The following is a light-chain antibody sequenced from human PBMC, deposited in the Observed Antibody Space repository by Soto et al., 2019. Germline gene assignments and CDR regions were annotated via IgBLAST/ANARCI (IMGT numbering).Light chain of an antibody. CDR3: QQYGSSPWT. CDR2: DAS. CDR1: QSVSSSY. Sequence: EIVLTQTPGTRSLSPGERATLSCRASQSVSSSYLAWYQQKPGQAPRLLIYDASSRATGIPDRFSGSGSGTDFTLTISRLEPEDFAVYYCQQYGSSPWTFGQGTKVEIK. J-gene: IGKJ1*01. V-gene: IGKV3-20*01.